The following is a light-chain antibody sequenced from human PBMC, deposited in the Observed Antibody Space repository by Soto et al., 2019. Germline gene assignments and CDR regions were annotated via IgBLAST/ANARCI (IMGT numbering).Light chain of an antibody. J-gene: IGKJ2*01. CDR3: QQYAGWPRT. CDR2: GAS. Sequence: ETVMTQSPATLSVSPGDRVTLSCRASQSIGTNLLWLQQSPGQPPRLLISGASDRVAGVPDRFSGSGSGTDFTLTISCLQSEDCAVYYCQQYAGWPRTFGQGTKLEIK. CDR1: QSIGTN. V-gene: IGKV3-15*01.